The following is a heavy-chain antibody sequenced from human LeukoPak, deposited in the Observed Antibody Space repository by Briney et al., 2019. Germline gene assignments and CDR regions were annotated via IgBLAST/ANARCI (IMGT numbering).Heavy chain of an antibody. Sequence: SETLSLTCTVSGGSISSSSYYWGWIRQPPGKGLEWIGSIYYNGSTCYNPSLKSRVTISVDTSKNQFSLKLSSVTAADTAVYYCARVEMATTDAFDIWGQGTMVTVSS. V-gene: IGHV4-39*01. D-gene: IGHD5-24*01. CDR3: ARVEMATTDAFDI. CDR2: IYYNGST. CDR1: GGSISSSSYY. J-gene: IGHJ3*02.